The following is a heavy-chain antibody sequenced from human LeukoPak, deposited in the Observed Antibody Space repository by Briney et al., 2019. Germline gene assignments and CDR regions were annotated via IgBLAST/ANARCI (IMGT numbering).Heavy chain of an antibody. CDR2: IYYSGST. D-gene: IGHD2-8*01. CDR3: ARDRAVLGRQFDY. V-gene: IGHV4-30-4*01. J-gene: IGHJ4*02. CDR1: GGSISSGDYY. Sequence: SETLSLTCTVSGGSISSGDYYWSWIRQPPGKGLEWIGYIYYSGSTYYNPSLKSRVTISVDTSKNQFSLKLSSVTAAATAVYYCARDRAVLGRQFDYWGQGTLVTVSS.